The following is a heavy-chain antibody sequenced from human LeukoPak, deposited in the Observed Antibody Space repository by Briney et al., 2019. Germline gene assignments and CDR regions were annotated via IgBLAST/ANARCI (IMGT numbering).Heavy chain of an antibody. CDR1: GGSISSYY. Sequence: SSETLSLTCTVSGGSISSYYWSWIRQPPGKGLEWNGYIYYSASTNYNPSLKSRVTISVDTSKNQFSLKLSSVTAADTAVYYCARGVWDSSSSGGFDYWGQGTLVTVSS. CDR2: IYYSAST. V-gene: IGHV4-59*12. D-gene: IGHD6-6*01. J-gene: IGHJ4*02. CDR3: ARGVWDSSSSGGFDY.